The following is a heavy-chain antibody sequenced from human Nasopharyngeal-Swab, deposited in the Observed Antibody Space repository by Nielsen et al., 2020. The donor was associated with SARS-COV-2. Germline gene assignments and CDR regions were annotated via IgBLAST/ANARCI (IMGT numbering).Heavy chain of an antibody. Sequence: GESLKISCAASGFTFSSYSMNWVRQAPGKGLEWVLSISSSSSYIYYADSVKGRFTISRDNAKNSLYLQMNSLRAEDTAVYYCARGGYYYDSSGYYRIDYWGQGTLVTVSS. CDR1: GFTFSSYS. V-gene: IGHV3-21*01. D-gene: IGHD3-22*01. CDR3: ARGGYYYDSSGYYRIDY. CDR2: ISSSSSYI. J-gene: IGHJ4*02.